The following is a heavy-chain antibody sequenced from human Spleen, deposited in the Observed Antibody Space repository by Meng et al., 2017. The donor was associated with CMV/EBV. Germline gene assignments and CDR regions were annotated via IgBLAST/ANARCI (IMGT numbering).Heavy chain of an antibody. CDR3: ARGRRVAARIYFDY. Sequence: SETLSLTCAVYGGSFSGYYWSWIRQPPGKRLEWIGEINHSGSTNYNPSLKSRVTISVDTSKNQFSLKLSSVTAADTAVYYCARGRRVAARIYFDYWGQGTLVTVSS. CDR2: INHSGST. D-gene: IGHD6-6*01. J-gene: IGHJ4*02. CDR1: GGSFSGYY. V-gene: IGHV4-34*01.